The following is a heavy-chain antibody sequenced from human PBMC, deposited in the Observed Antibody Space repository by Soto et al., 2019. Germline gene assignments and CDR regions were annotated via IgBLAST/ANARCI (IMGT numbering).Heavy chain of an antibody. D-gene: IGHD6-19*01. J-gene: IGHJ6*02. CDR1: GGTFSSYA. CDR2: IIPIFGTA. V-gene: IGHV1-69*01. CDR3: ARGGYSSGWDYYYGMDV. Sequence: QVQLVQSGAEVKKPGSSVKVSCKASGGTFSSYAISWVRQAPGQGLEWMGGIIPIFGTANYAQKFQGRVTXTXXXXXXXXXXXXXXXXXXXXAXYYCARGGYSSGWDYYYGMDVWGQGTTVTVSS.